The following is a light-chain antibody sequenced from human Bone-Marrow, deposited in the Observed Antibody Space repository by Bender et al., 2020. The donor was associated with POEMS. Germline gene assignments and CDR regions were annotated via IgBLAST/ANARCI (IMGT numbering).Light chain of an antibody. Sequence: SYEVTQPPSVSVSPGDTARITCSGDALPNQYVYWYQQKPGQAPVKVIYENTKRPSGIPERFSGSNSGNTATLTISGTQAMDEADYYCQTWDRSTPIFGGGTKLTVL. J-gene: IGLJ2*01. V-gene: IGLV3-1*01. CDR3: QTWDRSTPI. CDR1: ALPNQY. CDR2: ENT.